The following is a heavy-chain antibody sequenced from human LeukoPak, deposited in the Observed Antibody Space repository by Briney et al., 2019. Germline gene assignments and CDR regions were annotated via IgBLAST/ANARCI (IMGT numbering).Heavy chain of an antibody. J-gene: IGHJ4*02. V-gene: IGHV3-7*01. CDR1: GFSFNTYW. CDR3: VRAGGSSWSDY. Sequence: GGSLRLSCAASGFSFNTYWMSWVRQAPGKGLEWVANIKQDGSEQHYVDSVKGRFTISRDNAKNSLYLQMASLRAEDTAVYYCVRAGGSSWSDYWGQGTLLIVSS. CDR2: IKQDGSEQ. D-gene: IGHD6-13*01.